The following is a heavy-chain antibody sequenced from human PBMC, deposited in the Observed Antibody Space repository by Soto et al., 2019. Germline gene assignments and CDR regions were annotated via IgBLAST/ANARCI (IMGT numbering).Heavy chain of an antibody. V-gene: IGHV4-59*08. Sequence: SETLSLTCTVSGGSISSYYWSWIRQPPGKGLEWIGYIYYSGSTNYNPSLKSRVTISVDTSKNQFSLKLSSVTAADTAVYYCARHPEFKGGYYYYYMDVWGKGTTVTVSS. CDR3: ARHPEFKGGYYYYYMDV. J-gene: IGHJ6*03. CDR1: GGSISSYY. CDR2: IYYSGST.